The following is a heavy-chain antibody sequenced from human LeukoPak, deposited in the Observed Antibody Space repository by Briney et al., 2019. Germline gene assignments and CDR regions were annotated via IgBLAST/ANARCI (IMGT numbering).Heavy chain of an antibody. CDR3: AVLYSGSYGSDY. CDR1: GFTFSSYS. CDR2: ISSSSSYI. J-gene: IGHJ4*02. Sequence: PGGSQRLSCAASGFTFSSYSMNWVRQAPGEGLEWVSSISSSSSYIYYADSVKGRFTISRDNAKNSLYLQMNSLRAEDTAVYYCAVLYSGSYGSDYWGQGTLVTVSS. V-gene: IGHV3-21*01. D-gene: IGHD1-26*01.